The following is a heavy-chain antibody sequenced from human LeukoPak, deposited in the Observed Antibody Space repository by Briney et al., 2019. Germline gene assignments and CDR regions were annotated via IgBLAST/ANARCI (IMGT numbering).Heavy chain of an antibody. J-gene: IGHJ4*02. CDR3: AREVSGGPLV. V-gene: IGHV3-66*01. CDR1: GFTVSSNY. D-gene: IGHD2-8*02. CDR2: IYTGGST. Sequence: GGSLRLSCAASGFTVSSNYMSWVRQAPGKGLEWVSVIYTGGSTYYADSVKGRYTISRDNSKNTLYLQMNSLRAEDTAVYYCAREVSGGPLVWGQGTLVTVSS.